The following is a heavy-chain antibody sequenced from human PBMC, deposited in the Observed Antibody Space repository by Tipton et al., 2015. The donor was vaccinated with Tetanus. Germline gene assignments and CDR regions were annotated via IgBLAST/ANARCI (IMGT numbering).Heavy chain of an antibody. CDR3: ARHFRYSLYYYDDKIDWYFDL. D-gene: IGHD3-22*01. Sequence: TLSLTCTVSGGSISSSSYYWGWIRQPPGKGLEWIGSIYYSGSTYYNPSLKSRVTISVDTSKNQFSLKLSSVTAADTAVYYCARHFRYSLYYYDDKIDWYFDLWGRGPLVTVSS. CDR1: GGSISSSSYY. V-gene: IGHV4-39*01. CDR2: IYYSGST. J-gene: IGHJ2*01.